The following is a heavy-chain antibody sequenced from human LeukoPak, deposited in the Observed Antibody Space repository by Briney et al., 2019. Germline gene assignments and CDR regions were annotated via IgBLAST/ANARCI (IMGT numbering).Heavy chain of an antibody. V-gene: IGHV3-21*05. CDR3: ARDRLQYSYGYDY. Sequence: PGRSLRLSCAASGFTFSSYGMHWVRQAPGKGLEWVSYISSTGSYTDYADSVKGRFTISRDNAKNSLYLQMNSLRAEDTAVYYCARDRLQYSYGYDYWGQGTLVTVSS. CDR1: GFTFSSYG. D-gene: IGHD5-18*01. CDR2: ISSTGSYT. J-gene: IGHJ4*02.